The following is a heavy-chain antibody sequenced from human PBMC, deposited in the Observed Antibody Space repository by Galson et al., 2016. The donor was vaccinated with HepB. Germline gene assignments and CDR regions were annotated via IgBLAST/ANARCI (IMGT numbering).Heavy chain of an antibody. CDR2: TYFRSKWNS. J-gene: IGHJ2*01. Sequence: CAISGDSVSTNGAAWNWIRQSPSRGLEWLGRTYFRSKWNSDYAPSVKSRISINPDTAKNQFSLQLNSVIPEDTAIYYCARSETAAGTDYYFDLWGRGTRVTVSS. CDR1: GDSVSTNGAA. CDR3: ARSETAAGTDYYFDL. D-gene: IGHD6-13*01. V-gene: IGHV6-1*01.